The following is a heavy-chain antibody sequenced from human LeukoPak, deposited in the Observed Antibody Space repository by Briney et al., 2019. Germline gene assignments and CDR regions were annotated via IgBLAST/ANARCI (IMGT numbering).Heavy chain of an antibody. CDR1: GYTFTSYY. Sequence: ASVKVSCKASGYTFTSYYMHWVRQAPGQGLEWMGWINTNTGNPTYAQGFTGRFVFSLDTSVSTAYLQISSLKAEDTAVYYCARERLLWFGEGGRLDYWGQGTLVTVSS. CDR2: INTNTGNP. J-gene: IGHJ4*02. CDR3: ARERLLWFGEGGRLDY. D-gene: IGHD3-10*01. V-gene: IGHV7-4-1*02.